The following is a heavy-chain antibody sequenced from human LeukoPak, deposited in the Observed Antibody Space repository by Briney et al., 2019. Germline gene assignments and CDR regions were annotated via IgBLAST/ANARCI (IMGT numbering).Heavy chain of an antibody. D-gene: IGHD3-22*01. CDR2: IIPIFGTA. CDR3: ARQSNPYYDSSGPPFDY. CDR1: GGTFSSYA. J-gene: IGHJ4*02. Sequence: ASVKVSCKASGGTFSSYAISWVRQAPGQGLEWMGGIIPIFGTANYAQKFQGRVTITTDESTSTAYMELSSLRSEDTAVYYCARQSNPYYDSSGPPFDYWGQGTLVTVSS. V-gene: IGHV1-69*05.